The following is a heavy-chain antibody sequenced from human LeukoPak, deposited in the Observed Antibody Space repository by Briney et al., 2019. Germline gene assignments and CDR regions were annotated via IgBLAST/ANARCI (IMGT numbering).Heavy chain of an antibody. D-gene: IGHD6-13*01. V-gene: IGHV1-69*04. CDR2: IIPILGIA. Sequence: ASVKVSCKASGGTFSSYAISWVRQAPGQGLEWMGRIIPILGIANYAQKFQGRVTITADKSTSTAYMELSSLRSEDTAVYYCARGRKVGSSWYKGPYYFDYWGQGTLVTVSS. CDR1: GGTFSSYA. J-gene: IGHJ4*02. CDR3: ARGRKVGSSWYKGPYYFDY.